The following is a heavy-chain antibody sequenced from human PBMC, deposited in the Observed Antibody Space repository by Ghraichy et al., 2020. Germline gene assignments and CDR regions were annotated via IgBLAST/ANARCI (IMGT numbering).Heavy chain of an antibody. D-gene: IGHD4-17*01. V-gene: IGHV3-23*01. CDR3: AKDRGTPMTTVTTYFDY. CDR2: ISGSGGST. CDR1: GFTFSSYA. Sequence: LSLTCAASGFTFSSYAMSWVRQAPGKGLEWVSAISGSGGSTYYADSVKGRFTISRDNSKNTLYLQMNSLRAEDTAVYYCAKDRGTPMTTVTTYFDYWGQGTLVTVSS. J-gene: IGHJ4*02.